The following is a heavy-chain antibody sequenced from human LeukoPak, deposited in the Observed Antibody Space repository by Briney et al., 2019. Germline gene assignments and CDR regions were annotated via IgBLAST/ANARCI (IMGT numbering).Heavy chain of an antibody. J-gene: IGHJ4*02. V-gene: IGHV3-23*01. CDR1: GFSFSYHG. Sequence: GGTLRLSCVASGFSFSYHGMNWFRLAPGKGLEWVSGVSSPGGGTYYADSVKGRFTISRDDSRNTLSLQMNSLRVEDTAVYYCARDLAWGAFDYWGQGILVAVSS. CDR2: VSSPGGGT. CDR3: ARDLAWGAFDY. D-gene: IGHD7-27*01.